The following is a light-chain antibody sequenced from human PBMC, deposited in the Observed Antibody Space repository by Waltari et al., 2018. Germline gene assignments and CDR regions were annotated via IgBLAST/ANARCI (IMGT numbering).Light chain of an antibody. CDR2: EAS. Sequence: DIQMTQSPSSLSASVGERVTITCQANQDIRNNLNWYQQKPGKAPNLLIFEASTLETGFPSRFSGSGFGRDFSFTISSLQSEDIATYFCQQSNNLPVTFGPGTKVHIK. CDR3: QQSNNLPVT. V-gene: IGKV1-33*01. CDR1: QDIRNN. J-gene: IGKJ3*01.